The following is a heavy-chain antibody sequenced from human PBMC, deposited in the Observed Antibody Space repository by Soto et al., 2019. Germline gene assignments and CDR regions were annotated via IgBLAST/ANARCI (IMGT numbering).Heavy chain of an antibody. CDR1: GYTITGYY. CDR2: INPNSGGT. CDR3: ARGGHHLFWYFDL. J-gene: IGHJ2*01. D-gene: IGHD2-15*01. Sequence: QVQLVQSGAEVKKPGASVKVSCKASGYTITGYYMHWVRQAPGHGLEWMGWINPNSGGTNYTQKFQGRVNMTRHTSIRSACMELSRFRSDDAAVDSCARGGHHLFWYFDLWGRGTLVSVSS. V-gene: IGHV1-2*02.